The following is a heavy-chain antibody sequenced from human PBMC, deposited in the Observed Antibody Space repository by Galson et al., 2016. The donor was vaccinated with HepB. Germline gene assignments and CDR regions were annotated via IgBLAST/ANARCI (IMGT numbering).Heavy chain of an antibody. V-gene: IGHV1-24*01. Sequence: SVKVSCKVSGYTLSELSMHWVRQAPGKGLEWMGGFDPEDGETIYAQKFQGRVTMTEDTSTDTAYMELSSLTSEDTAVYYCAAASHGTGYGESWFDPWGQGTLVTVSS. CDR3: AAASHGTGYGESWFDP. D-gene: IGHD4-17*01. CDR1: GYTLSELS. J-gene: IGHJ5*02. CDR2: FDPEDGET.